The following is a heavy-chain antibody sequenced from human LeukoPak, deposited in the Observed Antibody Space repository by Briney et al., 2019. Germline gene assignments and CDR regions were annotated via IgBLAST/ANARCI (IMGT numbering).Heavy chain of an antibody. V-gene: IGHV4-59*01. J-gene: IGHJ4*02. CDR2: IYCTGTT. CDR3: ARAGGSGTV. D-gene: IGHD6-19*01. Sequence: SETLSLTCTVSGGSISNYFWSWIRQPPGKGLEWIGYIYCTGTTNYNPSLRSRVTISVDTSKSQFSLKLSSVTAADTAVYYCARAGGSGTVWGQGTLVTVSS. CDR1: GGSISNYF.